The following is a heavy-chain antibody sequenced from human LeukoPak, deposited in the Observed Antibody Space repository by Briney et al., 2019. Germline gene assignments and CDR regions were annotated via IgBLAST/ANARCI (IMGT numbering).Heavy chain of an antibody. J-gene: IGHJ5*02. V-gene: IGHV3-7*01. CDR3: ARPTDDFRLDL. CDR2: ISPDGREK. Sequence: PGGSLRLSCAASGFTFNNYWMNWVRQAPGKGLEWVANISPDGREKKYVDSLRGRFTISRDNAKNSVFLQMNSLTAEDTAVYFCARPTDDFRLDLWGQGTPVTVSS. CDR1: GFTFNNYW. D-gene: IGHD4-11*01.